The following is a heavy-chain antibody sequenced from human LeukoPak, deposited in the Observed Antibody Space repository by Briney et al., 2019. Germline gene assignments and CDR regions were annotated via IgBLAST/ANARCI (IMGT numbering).Heavy chain of an antibody. CDR1: GFSLNTRGVG. Sequence: ESGPTLVKPTQTLTLTRTFSGFSLNTRGVGVAWIRQPPGKALEWLALIYWDNDDRYSPSLKSRLTISKDASKNQVVLTMTNMDPVDTATYFCARTPLVITAKGFFDYWGQGTLVTVSS. V-gene: IGHV2-5*02. D-gene: IGHD4/OR15-4a*01. J-gene: IGHJ4*02. CDR3: ARTPLVITAKGFFDY. CDR2: IYWDNDD.